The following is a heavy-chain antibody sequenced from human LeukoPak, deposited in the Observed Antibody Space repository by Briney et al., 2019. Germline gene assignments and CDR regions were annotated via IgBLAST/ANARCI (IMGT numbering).Heavy chain of an antibody. CDR1: GFTFINYW. J-gene: IGHJ4*02. CDR2: IKQDGSEK. CDR3: TRENWYIDY. V-gene: IGHV3-7*01. Sequence: GGSLRLFCAASGFTFINYWMSWVRQAPGKGREWVAYIKQDGSEKYYVDSLKARFTISRDNAKNSLYLQMNSLRAEDAAVYYCTRENWYIDYWGQGNLVTVSS.